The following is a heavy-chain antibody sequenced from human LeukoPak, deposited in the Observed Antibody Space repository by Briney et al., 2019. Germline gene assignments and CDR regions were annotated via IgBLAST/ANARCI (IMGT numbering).Heavy chain of an antibody. CDR2: IYYSGST. CDR1: GGSISSRSYY. CDR3: ARGTDYGDYEEV. D-gene: IGHD4-17*01. J-gene: IGHJ4*02. V-gene: IGHV4-39*07. Sequence: SETLSLTCTVSGGSISSRSYYWGWIRQPPGKGLEWIGSIYYSGSTYYNPSLKSRVTISVDTSKNQFSLKLSSVTAADTAVYYCARGTDYGDYEEVWGQGTLVTVSS.